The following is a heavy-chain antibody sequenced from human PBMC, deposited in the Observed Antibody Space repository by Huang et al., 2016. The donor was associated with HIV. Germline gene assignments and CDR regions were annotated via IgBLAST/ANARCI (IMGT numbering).Heavy chain of an antibody. CDR3: AHSRAIEVTLGGVIITPFDY. CDR1: GFSLSTSGVG. D-gene: IGHD3-16*02. V-gene: IGHV2-5*02. Sequence: QITLKESGPTLVKPTQTLTLTCTFSGFSLSTSGVGVGWIRQPPGKALEWLALIYWDEDKCYSPSLKRRLTITKDTTKNQVVLTMANVDPVDTATYFCAHSRAIEVTLGGVIITPFDYWGHGTLVTVSS. J-gene: IGHJ4*01. CDR2: IYWDEDK.